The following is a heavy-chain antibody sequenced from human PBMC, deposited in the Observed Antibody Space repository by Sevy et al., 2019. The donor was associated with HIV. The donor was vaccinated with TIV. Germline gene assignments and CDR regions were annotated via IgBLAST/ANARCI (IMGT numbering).Heavy chain of an antibody. CDR2: ISHDGSLK. J-gene: IGHJ3*01. Sequence: GGSLRLSCAASGFIFTNYGMHWVRQAPGKGLEWVAVISHDGSLKYYADSVRGRVTISRDSSKNTVSLQMNSLSFEDTAVYYCEKGSRATHSAFDFWGQGTMVTVSS. D-gene: IGHD1-26*01. CDR1: GFIFTNYG. V-gene: IGHV3-30*18. CDR3: EKGSRATHSAFDF.